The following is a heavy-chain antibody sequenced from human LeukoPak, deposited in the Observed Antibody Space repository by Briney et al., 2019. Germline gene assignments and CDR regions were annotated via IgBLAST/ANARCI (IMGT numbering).Heavy chain of an antibody. J-gene: IGHJ4*02. D-gene: IGHD6-19*01. Sequence: SETLSLTCTVSGGSISSGGYYWSWIRQHPGKGLEWIGYIYYSGSTYYNPSLKSRVTISVDTSKNQFSLKLSSVTAADTAVYYCASGSGWYGAAVRWGQGTLVTVSS. CDR2: IYYSGST. CDR3: ASGSGWYGAAVR. CDR1: GGSISSGGYY. V-gene: IGHV4-31*03.